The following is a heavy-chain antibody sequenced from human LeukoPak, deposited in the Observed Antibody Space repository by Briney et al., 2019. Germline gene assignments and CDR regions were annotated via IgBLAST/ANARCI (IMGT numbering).Heavy chain of an antibody. CDR1: GGSISRYY. D-gene: IGHD3-10*01. CDR2: IYYSGST. J-gene: IGHJ4*02. Sequence: SETLSLTCTVSGGSISRYYWSWIRQPPGKGLEWIGYIYYSGSTNYNPSLKSRVTISVDTSKNQFSLKLSSVTAADTAVYYCARSLGYYGSGSYYQYWGQGTLVTVSS. V-gene: IGHV4-59*01. CDR3: ARSLGYYGSGSYYQY.